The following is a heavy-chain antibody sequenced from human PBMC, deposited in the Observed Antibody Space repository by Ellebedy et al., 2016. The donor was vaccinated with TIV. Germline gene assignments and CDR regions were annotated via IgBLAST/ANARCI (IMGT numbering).Heavy chain of an antibody. J-gene: IGHJ4*02. D-gene: IGHD2-15*01. V-gene: IGHV5-10-1*01. CDR1: GYSFTSYW. Sequence: GESLKISXKGSGYSFTSYWISWVRQMPGKGLEWMGRIDPSDSYTNYSPSFQGHVTISADKSISTAYLQWSSLKASDTAMYYCASSRATDLLSFDYWGQGTLVTVSS. CDR3: ASSRATDLLSFDY. CDR2: IDPSDSYT.